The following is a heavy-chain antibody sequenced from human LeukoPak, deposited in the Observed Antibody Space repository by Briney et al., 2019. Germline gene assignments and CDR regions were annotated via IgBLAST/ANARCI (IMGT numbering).Heavy chain of an antibody. J-gene: IGHJ4*02. Sequence: GASVKVSCKASGYTFTNFGLSWVRQAPGQGLEWMGWISAYNGDTYYAQRFHGRVTMTTATSTSTAYMQLNRMRSDATAVLYCSRDGGGGEQGDYWGQGTLVTVSS. CDR2: ISAYNGDT. V-gene: IGHV1-18*01. CDR1: GYTFTNFG. CDR3: SRDGGGGEQGDY. D-gene: IGHD1/OR15-1a*01.